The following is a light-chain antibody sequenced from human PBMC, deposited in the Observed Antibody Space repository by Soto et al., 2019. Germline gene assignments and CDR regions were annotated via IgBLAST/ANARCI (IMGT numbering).Light chain of an antibody. J-gene: IGKJ4*01. Sequence: DIQMTQSPSSLSASVGDRVPINCRASQSVRSWLAWYQQKPGRAPKILIYDASSLESGVPSRFSGSGSGTEFTLTISNLQPDDVSTYYCQQYDNYPLTLGGGTKVDIK. CDR3: QQYDNYPLT. V-gene: IGKV1-5*01. CDR1: QSVRSW. CDR2: DAS.